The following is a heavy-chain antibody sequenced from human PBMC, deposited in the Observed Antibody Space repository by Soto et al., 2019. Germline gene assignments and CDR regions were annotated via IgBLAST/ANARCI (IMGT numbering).Heavy chain of an antibody. CDR1: GGSISSGGYY. Sequence: SETLSLTCTVSGGSISSGGYYWSWIRQHPGKGLEWIGYIYYSGSTYYNPSLKSRVTISVDTSKNQFSLKLSSVTAADTAVYYCARASIDYDFWSGYPPSYFDYPGQGTRVTVSS. J-gene: IGHJ4*02. CDR3: ARASIDYDFWSGYPPSYFDY. CDR2: IYYSGST. D-gene: IGHD3-3*01. V-gene: IGHV4-31*03.